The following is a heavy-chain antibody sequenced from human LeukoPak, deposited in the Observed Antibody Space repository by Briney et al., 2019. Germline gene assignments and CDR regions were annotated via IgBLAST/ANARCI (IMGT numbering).Heavy chain of an antibody. CDR3: ARHPRSGSYYY. V-gene: IGHV4-39*01. J-gene: IGHJ4*02. Sequence: SETLSLTCSVSGGSIRSSSYYWAWIRQPPGEGLEWIGSIYSSGFTSYKPSLKSRLTISVDTSKNQFSLKLSSVTAADTAVYYCARHPRSGSYYYWGQGTLVTVSS. D-gene: IGHD1-26*01. CDR1: GGSIRSSSYY. CDR2: IYSSGFT.